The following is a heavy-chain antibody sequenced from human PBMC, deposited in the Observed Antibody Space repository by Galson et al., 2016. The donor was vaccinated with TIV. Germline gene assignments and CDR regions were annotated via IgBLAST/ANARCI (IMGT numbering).Heavy chain of an antibody. CDR1: GYTFTGYY. CDR3: ARDLSPETTTPFDY. J-gene: IGHJ4*02. Sequence: SVKVSCKASGYTFTGYYIHYVRQAPGQGLEWKGWINPNSGDTNYAQKFRGRVTMTRDTSISTAYMELSRLRSDDTAMYYCARDLSPETTTPFDYWGQGTLVTVSS. CDR2: INPNSGDT. V-gene: IGHV1-2*02. D-gene: IGHD4-17*01.